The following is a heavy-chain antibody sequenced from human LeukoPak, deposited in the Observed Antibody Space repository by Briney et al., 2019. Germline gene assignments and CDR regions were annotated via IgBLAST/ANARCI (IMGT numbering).Heavy chain of an antibody. V-gene: IGHV4-34*01. CDR2: INHSGST. CDR3: ARKSGEFSLALYY. J-gene: IGHJ4*02. CDR1: GGSFSGYY. D-gene: IGHD3-16*01. Sequence: SETLSLTCAVYGGSFSGYYWSWIRQPPGKGLEWIGEINHSGSTNYNPSLKSRVTISVDTSKNQFSLKLSSVTAADTAVYYCARKSGEFSLALYYWGQGTLVTASS.